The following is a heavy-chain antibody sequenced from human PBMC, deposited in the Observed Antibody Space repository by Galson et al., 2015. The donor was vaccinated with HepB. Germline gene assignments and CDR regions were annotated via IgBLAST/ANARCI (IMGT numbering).Heavy chain of an antibody. V-gene: IGHV1-24*01. D-gene: IGHD4-17*01. CDR2: FDPEDGET. CDR3: ATRGTTVTGGWFDP. Sequence: SVKVSCKVSGYTLTELSMHWVRQAPGKGLEWMGGFDPEDGETIYAQKFQGRVTMTEDTSTDTAYMELSSLRSEDTAVYYCATRGTTVTGGWFDPWGQGTLVTVSS. J-gene: IGHJ5*02. CDR1: GYTLTELS.